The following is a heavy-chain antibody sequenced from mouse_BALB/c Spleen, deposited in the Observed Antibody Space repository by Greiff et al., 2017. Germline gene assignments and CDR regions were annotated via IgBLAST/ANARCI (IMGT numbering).Heavy chain of an antibody. CDR1: GFNIKDTY. J-gene: IGHJ2*01. CDR3: AREDYYGTDY. V-gene: IGHV14-3*02. Sequence: EVKVEESGAELVKPGASVKLSCTASGFNIKDTYMHWVKQRPEQGLEWIGRIDPANGNTKYDPKFQGKATITADTSSNTAYLQLSSLTSEDTAVYYCAREDYYGTDYWGQGTTLTVSS. D-gene: IGHD1-1*01. CDR2: IDPANGNT.